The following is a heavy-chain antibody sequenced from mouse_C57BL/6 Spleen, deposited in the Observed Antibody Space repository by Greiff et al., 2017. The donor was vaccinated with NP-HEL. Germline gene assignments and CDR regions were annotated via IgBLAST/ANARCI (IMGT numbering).Heavy chain of an antibody. CDR2: ISYDGSN. Sequence: VQLQQSGPGLVKPSQSLSLTCSVTGYSITSGYYWNWIRQFPGNKLEWMGYISYDGSNNYNPSLKNRISITRDTSKNQFFLKLNSVTTEDTATYYCASNYAGGFAYWGQGTLVTVSA. CDR3: ASNYAGGFAY. D-gene: IGHD2-1*01. CDR1: GYSITSGYY. V-gene: IGHV3-6*01. J-gene: IGHJ3*01.